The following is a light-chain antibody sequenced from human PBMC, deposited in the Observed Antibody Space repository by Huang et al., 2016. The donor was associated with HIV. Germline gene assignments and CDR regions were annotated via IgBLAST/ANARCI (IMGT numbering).Light chain of an antibody. CDR2: AAS. CDR3: QQLNSYPPT. CDR1: QGISSY. V-gene: IGKV1-9*01. Sequence: IQLTQSPSSLSASVGDRVTITCRARQGISSYLSWYQQKPGRAPKLLIDAASTLQSGVPARFSGSGSGTEFTLTISSLQPEDFATYHCQQLNSYPPTFGQGTKAEIK. J-gene: IGKJ1*01.